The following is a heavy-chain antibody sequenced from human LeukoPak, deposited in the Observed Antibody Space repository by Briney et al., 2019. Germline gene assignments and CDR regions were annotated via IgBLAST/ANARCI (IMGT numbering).Heavy chain of an antibody. CDR2: ISYDGSNK. D-gene: IGHD3-22*01. J-gene: IGHJ6*02. Sequence: PGGSLRLSCAASGFTFSSYAMHWVRQAPGKGLEWVAVISYDGSNKYYADSVKGRFTISRDNSKNTLYLQMNSLRAEDTAVYYCAKDDSSGSAWSYYGMDVWGQGTTVTVSS. CDR3: AKDDSSGSAWSYYGMDV. V-gene: IGHV3-30-3*01. CDR1: GFTFSSYA.